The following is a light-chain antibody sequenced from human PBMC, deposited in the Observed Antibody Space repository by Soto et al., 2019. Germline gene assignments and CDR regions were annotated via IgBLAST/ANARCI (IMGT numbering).Light chain of an antibody. J-gene: IGKJ2*01. CDR2: GAS. CDR3: QQYGVSMFT. V-gene: IGKV3-20*01. CDR1: QTVRDGY. Sequence: DIVLTQSPGTLSLSPGERATLSCRASQTVRDGYLAWYQQKPGQAPRLFIYGASARATGIPDRFSGSGSGTDFTVTISGLEPEDFAVYYCQQYGVSMFTFCQGAKLEIK.